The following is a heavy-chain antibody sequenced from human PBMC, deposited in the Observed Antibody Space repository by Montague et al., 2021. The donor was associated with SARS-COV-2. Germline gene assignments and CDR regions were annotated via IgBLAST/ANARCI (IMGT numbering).Heavy chain of an antibody. CDR2: QRGTT. Sequence: QRGTTXYNPSLKSRVTISVDKSKNEFSLKLISVSAADTAIYFCAKEKETWSNQIYWYFDLWGRGTLVNAAS. J-gene: IGHJ2*01. CDR3: AKEKETWSNQIYWYFDL. D-gene: IGHD2-8*01. V-gene: IGHV4-4*01.